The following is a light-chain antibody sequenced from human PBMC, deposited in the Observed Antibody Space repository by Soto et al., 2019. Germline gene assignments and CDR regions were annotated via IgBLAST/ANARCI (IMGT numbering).Light chain of an antibody. Sequence: EIVMTQSPATLSVSPGERATLSCRASQTISTNLDWYKQKPGQAPRLLISGASTRATGIPGRFSGSGSGTEFTLTISSLQSEDFAVYYCQQYNNWPLTFGGGTKVEIK. J-gene: IGKJ4*01. CDR3: QQYNNWPLT. CDR1: QTISTN. CDR2: GAS. V-gene: IGKV3-15*01.